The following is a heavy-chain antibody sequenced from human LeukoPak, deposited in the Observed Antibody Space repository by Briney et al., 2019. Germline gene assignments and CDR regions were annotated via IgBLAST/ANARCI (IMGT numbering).Heavy chain of an antibody. J-gene: IGHJ6*02. Sequence: GGSLRLSCAASGFTFSDYYMSWIRQAPGKGLEWVSYISSSGSTIYYADSVKGRFTISGDNAKNSLYLQMNSLRAEDTAVYYCARDRLLPPTYYYYYGMDVWGQGTTVTVSS. CDR3: ARDRLLPPTYYYYYGMDV. V-gene: IGHV3-11*01. CDR1: GFTFSDYY. D-gene: IGHD2-15*01. CDR2: ISSSGSTI.